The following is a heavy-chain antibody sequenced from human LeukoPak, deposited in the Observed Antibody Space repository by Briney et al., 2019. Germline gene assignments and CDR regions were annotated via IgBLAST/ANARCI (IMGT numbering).Heavy chain of an antibody. V-gene: IGHV3-23*01. CDR1: GFTFSSYA. CDR3: AKGKTGAGTGGHNFDY. D-gene: IGHD6-19*01. Sequence: PGGSLRLSCAASGFTFSSYAMSWVRQAPGKGLEWVSAISGSGGSTYYADSVKGRFTISRDNSKDTLYLQMNSLGVEDTAIYYCAKGKTGAGTGGHNFDYWGQGTLVTISS. J-gene: IGHJ4*02. CDR2: ISGSGGST.